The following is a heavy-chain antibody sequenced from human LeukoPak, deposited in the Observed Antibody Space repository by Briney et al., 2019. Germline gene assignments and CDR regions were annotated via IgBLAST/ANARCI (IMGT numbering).Heavy chain of an antibody. J-gene: IGHJ4*02. CDR3: ARIGYYFDY. V-gene: IGHV4-39*01. D-gene: IGHD3-22*01. CDR2: IYHSGST. CDR1: GGSISGSSYY. Sequence: SETLSLTCTVSGGSISGSSYYWGWTRHPPGKGLGGIGSIYHSGSTYYNPSLKSRVTISVDTSKNQFSLKLSSVTAADTAVYYCARIGYYFDYWGQGTLVIVSS.